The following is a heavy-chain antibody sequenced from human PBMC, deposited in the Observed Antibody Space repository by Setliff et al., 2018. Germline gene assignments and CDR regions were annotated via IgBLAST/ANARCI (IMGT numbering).Heavy chain of an antibody. D-gene: IGHD1-26*01. J-gene: IGHJ3*01. Sequence: SETLSLTCTVSGDSISSGDYFWSWTRQPPGKGLEWIAYIYHSGSAYYNPSLKRRVTMSVETSKNQFSLHLTSVTAADTAVYYCAREVGTSTSSHAFDFWGQGMMVTVSS. CDR2: IYHSGSA. V-gene: IGHV4-30-4*08. CDR1: GDSISSGDYF. CDR3: AREVGTSTSSHAFDF.